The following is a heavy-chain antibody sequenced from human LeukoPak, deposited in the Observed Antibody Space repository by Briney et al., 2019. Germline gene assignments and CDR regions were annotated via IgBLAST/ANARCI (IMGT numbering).Heavy chain of an antibody. CDR2: ITGSGGNT. J-gene: IGHJ4*02. D-gene: IGHD6-6*01. CDR1: GFTFSSYV. V-gene: IGHV3-23*01. CDR3: AKGSEYSSSSGASFDH. Sequence: GGSLRLSCAASGFTFSSYVMSWVRQAPGKGLEWVSTITGSGGNTYYADSVKGRFTISRDNSKNTLYLQMNSLRAEDTAVYYCAKGSEYSSSSGASFDHWGQGTLVTVSS.